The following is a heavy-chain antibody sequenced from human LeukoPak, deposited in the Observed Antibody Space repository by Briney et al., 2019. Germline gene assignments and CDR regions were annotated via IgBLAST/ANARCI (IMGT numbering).Heavy chain of an antibody. J-gene: IGHJ4*02. V-gene: IGHV3-7*01. D-gene: IGHD3-16*01. CDR3: TRRLDD. Sequence: GSLRLSCAASGFSFNSDWMDWVRQAPGKGLEWVANIMHDGSEKNCLDSVKGRFTISRDNAQNSLYLQMNGLRVEDSAVYYCTRRLDDWGQGTLVTVSS. CDR2: IMHDGSEK. CDR1: GFSFNSDW.